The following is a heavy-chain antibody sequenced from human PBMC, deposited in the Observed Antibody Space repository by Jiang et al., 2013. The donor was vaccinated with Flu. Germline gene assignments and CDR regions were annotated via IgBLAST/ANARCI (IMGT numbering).Heavy chain of an antibody. CDR1: GGSFSGYY. V-gene: IGHV4-34*01. Sequence: LLKPSETLSLTCAVYGGSFSGYYWSWIRQPPGKGLEWIGEINHSGSTNYNPPLKSRVTISVDTSKNQFSLKLSSVTAADTAVYYCARNPNYDFWSGTSWFDPVGQGTLVTVSS. CDR2: INHSGST. D-gene: IGHD3-3*01. J-gene: IGHJ5*02. CDR3: ARNPNYDFWSGTSWFDP.